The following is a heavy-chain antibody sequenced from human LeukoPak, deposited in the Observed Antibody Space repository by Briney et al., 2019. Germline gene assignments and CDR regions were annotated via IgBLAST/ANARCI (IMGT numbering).Heavy chain of an antibody. CDR3: AKGGYSSGWYFGI. CDR2: ISYDGSNK. V-gene: IGHV3-30*18. CDR1: GFTFSSYG. Sequence: PGGSLRLSCAASGFTFSSYGMHWVRQAPGRGLEWVAVISYDGSNKYYADSVKGRFTISRDNSKNTLYLQMNSLRAEDTAVYYCAKGGYSSGWYFGIWGQGTMVTVSS. D-gene: IGHD6-19*01. J-gene: IGHJ3*02.